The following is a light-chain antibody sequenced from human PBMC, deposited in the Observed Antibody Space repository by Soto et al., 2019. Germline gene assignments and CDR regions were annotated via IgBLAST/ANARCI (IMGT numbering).Light chain of an antibody. CDR2: DDR. Sequence: SYELTQPPSVSVAPGQTAMITCGGNDIGSKSGHWYQQRPGQAPVLVVYDDRDRPSGIPERFSGSNSGSTATLTISRVEAGDEAYYYCQVWDRNNNHVLFGGGTKLTV. J-gene: IGLJ3*02. CDR3: QVWDRNNNHVL. V-gene: IGLV3-21*02. CDR1: DIGSKS.